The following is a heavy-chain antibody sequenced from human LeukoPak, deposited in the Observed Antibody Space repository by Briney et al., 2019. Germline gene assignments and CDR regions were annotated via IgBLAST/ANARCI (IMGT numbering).Heavy chain of an antibody. CDR1: GFTFSSYG. D-gene: IGHD3-22*01. CDR2: IRYDGNNK. J-gene: IGHJ4*02. V-gene: IGHV3-30*02. Sequence: GGSLRLSCAASGFTFSSYGMHWVRQAPGKGLEWVAFIRYDGNNKYYADSVKGRFTISRDNSKNTLYLQMNSLRAEDTAVYYCARAKLVSDCWGQGTLVTVSS. CDR3: ARAKLVSDC.